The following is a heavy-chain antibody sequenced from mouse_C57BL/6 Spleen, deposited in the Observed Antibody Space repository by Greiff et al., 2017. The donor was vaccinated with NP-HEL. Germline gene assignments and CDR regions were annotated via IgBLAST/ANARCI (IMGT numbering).Heavy chain of an antibody. CDR1: GFTFSDYG. CDR2: ISSGSSTI. J-gene: IGHJ2*01. V-gene: IGHV5-17*01. Sequence: EVKLMESGGGLVKPGGSLKLSCAASGFTFSDYGMHWVRQAPEKGLEWVAYISSGSSTIYYADTVKGRFTISRDNAKNTLFLQMTSLRSEDTAMYYCARGGLRHFDYWGQGTTLTVSS. CDR3: ARGGLRHFDY. D-gene: IGHD2-2*01.